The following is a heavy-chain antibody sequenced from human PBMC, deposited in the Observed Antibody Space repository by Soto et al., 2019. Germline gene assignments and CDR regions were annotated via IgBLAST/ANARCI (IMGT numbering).Heavy chain of an antibody. J-gene: IGHJ6*03. Sequence: ASVKVSCKASGYTFTSYGISWVRQAPGQGLEWMGWISAYNGNTNYAQKLQGRVTMTTDTSTSTAYMELRSLRSDDTAVYYCAREGSLAGTTSYYYYYMDVWGKGTTVTVSS. D-gene: IGHD1-7*01. CDR2: ISAYNGNT. CDR3: AREGSLAGTTSYYYYYMDV. CDR1: GYTFTSYG. V-gene: IGHV1-18*01.